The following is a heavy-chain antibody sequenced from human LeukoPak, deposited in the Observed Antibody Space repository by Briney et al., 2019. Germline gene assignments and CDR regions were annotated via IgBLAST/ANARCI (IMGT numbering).Heavy chain of an antibody. CDR1: GYTFTGYY. CDR2: IDPNSGGT. V-gene: IGHV1-2*02. J-gene: IGHJ5*02. CDR3: ARVMRHHFYFDP. D-gene: IGHD1-14*01. Sequence: ASVKVSCKASGYTFTGYYMHWVRQAPGQGLEWMGCIDPNSGGTNYAQKFQGRVTMARDTSISTAYMELSGLRSDDTAVYYCARVMRHHFYFDPWGQGTLVTVSS.